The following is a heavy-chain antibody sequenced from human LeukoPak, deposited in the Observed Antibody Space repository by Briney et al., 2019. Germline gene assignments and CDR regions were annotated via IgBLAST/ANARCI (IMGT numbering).Heavy chain of an antibody. Sequence: GGSLRLSCAASGFTFTSYAMSWVRQAPGKGLERVSVISGSGGSTYYADSVKGRFTISRDNSKNTLYLQMNSLRAEDTAVYYCARMGIAGTYDAFDIRGQGTMVTVSS. CDR3: ARMGIAGTYDAFDI. CDR2: ISGSGGST. D-gene: IGHD6-13*01. J-gene: IGHJ3*02. CDR1: GFTFTSYA. V-gene: IGHV3-23*01.